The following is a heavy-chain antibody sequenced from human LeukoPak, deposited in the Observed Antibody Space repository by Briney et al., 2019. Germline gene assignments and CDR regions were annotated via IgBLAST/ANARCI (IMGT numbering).Heavy chain of an antibody. Sequence: SETLSLTCTVSGGSISGYYWSWIRQPPGMPLEWIGYMYYSGNTNYNPSLKSRVTISVDTSKNQFSLKLSSVTAADTAVYYCARHGFGYSSSSRVDYWGQGTLVTVSS. CDR3: ARHGFGYSSSSRVDY. CDR1: GGSISGYY. CDR2: MYYSGNT. D-gene: IGHD6-6*01. V-gene: IGHV4-59*08. J-gene: IGHJ4*02.